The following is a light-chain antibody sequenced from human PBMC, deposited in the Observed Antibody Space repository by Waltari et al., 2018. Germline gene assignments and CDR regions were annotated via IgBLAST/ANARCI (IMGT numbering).Light chain of an antibody. V-gene: IGLV2-23*02. J-gene: IGLJ1*01. CDR3: CSYSGGGSV. CDR2: EIT. CDR1: DTNIGAYNL. Sequence: QSALTQPASVSGSPGQSVTISCSGSDTNIGAYNLVSWYQQHPGRVPKLLLYEITKRPSGITERFSGSKSGNTASLTISGLQADDEADYYCCSYSGGGSVFGTGTTVTVL.